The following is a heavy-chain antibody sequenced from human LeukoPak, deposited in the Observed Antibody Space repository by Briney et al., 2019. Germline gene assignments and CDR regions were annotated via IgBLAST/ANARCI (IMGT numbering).Heavy chain of an antibody. Sequence: ASVKVSCKASGGTFSSYAISWVRQAPGQGLEWMERIIPILGIANYAQKFQGRVTITADKSTSTAYMELSSLRSEDTAVYYCARDTDYGDYAYYFDYWGQGTLVTVSS. CDR2: IIPILGIA. CDR1: GGTFSSYA. J-gene: IGHJ4*02. CDR3: ARDTDYGDYAYYFDY. D-gene: IGHD4-17*01. V-gene: IGHV1-69*04.